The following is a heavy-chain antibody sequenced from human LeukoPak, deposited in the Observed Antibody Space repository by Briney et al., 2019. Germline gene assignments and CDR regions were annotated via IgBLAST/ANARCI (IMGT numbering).Heavy chain of an antibody. J-gene: IGHJ6*03. D-gene: IGHD4-17*01. CDR2: IIPIFGTA. CDR1: GGTFSSYA. Sequence: ASVKVSCKASGGTFSSYAISWVRQAPGQGLEWMGGIIPIFGTANYAQKFQGRVTITADESTSTAYMELSSLRSEDTAVYYCARYPSSAVTTREYYYYMDVWGKGTTVTVSS. CDR3: ARYPSSAVTTREYYYYMDV. V-gene: IGHV1-69*01.